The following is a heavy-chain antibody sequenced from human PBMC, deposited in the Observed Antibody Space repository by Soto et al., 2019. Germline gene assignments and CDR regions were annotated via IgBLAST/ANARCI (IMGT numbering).Heavy chain of an antibody. CDR3: ARQPSLPLEWGKGWFDP. CDR2: IYTSGST. CDR1: GGSISSYY. Sequence: QVQLQESGPGLVKPSETLSLTCTVSGGSISSYYWSWIRQPAGKGLEWIGRIYTSGSTNYNPSLKRRVPMSVDTSKNHFSLKLSSVTAADTAVYYCARQPSLPLEWGKGWFDPWGQGTLVTVSS. J-gene: IGHJ5*02. V-gene: IGHV4-4*07. D-gene: IGHD3-3*01.